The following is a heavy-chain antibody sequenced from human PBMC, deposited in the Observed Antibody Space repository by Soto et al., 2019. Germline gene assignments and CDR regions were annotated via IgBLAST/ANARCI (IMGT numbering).Heavy chain of an antibody. V-gene: IGHV1-18*01. J-gene: IGHJ6*02. CDR1: GYTFSTYG. Sequence: ASVKVAFNASGYTFSTYGINWVRQAPGQEQEWMCSITGYNSHTNYAEKFQGRVTMTPDTSTSAFYLELRSLRSDDTAVYYCAKALLVSSSWSLEGHYYGMDVWSQGTQVTVSS. CDR3: AKALLVSSSWSLEGHYYGMDV. CDR2: ITGYNSHT. D-gene: IGHD6-13*01.